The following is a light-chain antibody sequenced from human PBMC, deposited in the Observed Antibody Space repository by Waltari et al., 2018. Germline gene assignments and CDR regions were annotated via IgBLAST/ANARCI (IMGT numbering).Light chain of an antibody. Sequence: QAALTQPPSASGSPGQSVTISCTGTSGDVGAYKYVSWYQQHPGKAPKLIIYEVTRRRSGVPDRFSGSKSGNTASLTVSGLQAEDEADYYCSSFAGNNIWVFGGGTKVTVL. CDR3: SSFAGNNIWV. CDR2: EVT. V-gene: IGLV2-8*01. CDR1: SGDVGAYKY. J-gene: IGLJ3*02.